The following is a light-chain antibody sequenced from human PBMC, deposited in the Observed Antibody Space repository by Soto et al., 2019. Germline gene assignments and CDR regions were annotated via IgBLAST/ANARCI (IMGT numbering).Light chain of an antibody. CDR2: GAY. V-gene: IGKV3-20*01. CDR1: ETVSGSY. Sequence: DIVLTQSPGTLSLSPGERATLSCRASETVSGSYLAWYQQKPGQAPRLLIYGAYNRATGIADRFSGSGSGTDFSLIIGGLEPEDFAVYICQQYGASPWTFGQGTKVDIK. CDR3: QQYGASPWT. J-gene: IGKJ1*01.